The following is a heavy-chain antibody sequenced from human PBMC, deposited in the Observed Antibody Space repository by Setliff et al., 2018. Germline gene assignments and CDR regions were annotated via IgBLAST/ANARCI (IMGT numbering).Heavy chain of an antibody. Sequence: ASVKVSCKASGYTFTSYGISWVRQAPGQGLEWMVGSYSGNGNTGYAQKFQGRVTMTTDTSTSTAYMELRSLRSDDTAVYYCARDPREGDYGDSYAAYYYYGMDVWGQGTTVTVSS. J-gene: IGHJ6*02. V-gene: IGHV1-18*01. CDR2: SYSGNGNT. CDR1: GYTFTSYG. CDR3: ARDPREGDYGDSYAAYYYYGMDV. D-gene: IGHD4-17*01.